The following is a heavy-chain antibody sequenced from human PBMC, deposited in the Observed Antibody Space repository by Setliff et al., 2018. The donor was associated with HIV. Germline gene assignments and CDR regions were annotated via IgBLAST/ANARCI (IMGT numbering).Heavy chain of an antibody. J-gene: IGHJ4*01. Sequence: GASVKVSCKASGYTFTTYSIHWVRQAPGQSLEWMGWINVGKGDTKYSQELQGRITITRDTSANTAYMELNNLRSDDTALYFCARGALLAVFDFDHWGHGTLVTVS. CDR2: INVGKGDT. CDR1: GYTFTTYS. D-gene: IGHD2-21*01. CDR3: ARGALLAVFDFDH. V-gene: IGHV1-3*01.